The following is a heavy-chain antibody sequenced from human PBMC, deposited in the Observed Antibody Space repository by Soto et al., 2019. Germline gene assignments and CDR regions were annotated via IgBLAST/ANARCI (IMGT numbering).Heavy chain of an antibody. J-gene: IGHJ4*02. CDR3: AACGCFDWLLHRGYHFDY. CDR1: GGSFTGYY. CDR2: INHSGST. V-gene: IGHV4-34*02. D-gene: IGHD3-9*01. Sequence: QVHLQQWGAGLLEPSETLSLTCAVYGGSFTGYYWSWIRQPPGKGLEWIGEINHSGSTHYSPSLKSRVTLSLDTSKNQFSLKLTAVAAADTAVYYCAACGCFDWLLHRGYHFDYWGQGTLVSVFS.